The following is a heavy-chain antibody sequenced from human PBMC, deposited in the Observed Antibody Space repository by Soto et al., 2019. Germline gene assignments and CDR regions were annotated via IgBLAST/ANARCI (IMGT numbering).Heavy chain of an antibody. CDR2: IWYDGSNK. CDR3: ARDGSSVTTNYYYYYGMDV. V-gene: IGHV3-33*01. CDR1: GFTFSSYG. Sequence: QVQLVESGGGMVQPGRSLRLSCAASGFTFSSYGMHWVRQAPGKGLEWVAVIWYDGSNKYYADSVKGRFTISRDNSKNTLYLQMNSLRAEDTAVYYCARDGSSVTTNYYYYYGMDVWGQGTTVTVSS. D-gene: IGHD4-17*01. J-gene: IGHJ6*02.